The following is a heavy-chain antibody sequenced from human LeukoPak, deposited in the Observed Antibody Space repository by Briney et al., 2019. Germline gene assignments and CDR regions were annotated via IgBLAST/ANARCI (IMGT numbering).Heavy chain of an antibody. D-gene: IGHD6-19*01. Sequence: GGSLRLSCVVSGFTFSSYSMNWVRQAPGKGLEWVSYISSSRRNIYYADSVKGRFTISRDNSKNTLYLQMNNLRAEDMTVYYFARDLVGSSGWWDFDFGPEGTLDSVS. CDR2: ISSSRRNI. CDR3: ARDLVGSSGWWDFDF. J-gene: IGHJ4*02. V-gene: IGHV3-48*01. CDR1: GFTFSSYS.